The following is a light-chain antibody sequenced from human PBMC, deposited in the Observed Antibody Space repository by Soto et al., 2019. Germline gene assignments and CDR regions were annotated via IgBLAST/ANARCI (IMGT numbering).Light chain of an antibody. CDR3: QQYNNWPLT. CDR1: QGISSY. Sequence: AIRMTQSPSSFSASTGDRVTITCRASQGISSYLAWYQQKPGKAPKLPIYAASTLQSGVPSRFSGSGSGTDFTLTISCLQSEDFATYYGQQYNNWPLTFGGGTTVEIK. J-gene: IGKJ4*01. V-gene: IGKV1-8*01. CDR2: AAS.